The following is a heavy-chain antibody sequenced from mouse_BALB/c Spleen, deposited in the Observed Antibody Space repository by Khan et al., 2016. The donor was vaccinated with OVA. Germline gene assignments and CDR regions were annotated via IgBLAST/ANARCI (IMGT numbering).Heavy chain of an antibody. J-gene: IGHJ3*01. CDR3: AREGYYGNDRAWVLD. V-gene: IGHV1S56*01. CDR1: GYTFTNYY. Sequence: QVQLQQSGPELVKPGASVRISCKASGYTFTNYYIHWIKQRPGQGLEWIGWIYPGNVNTKYNEKFKGKATLTADKSSSTAYMQLSSLPSEDTAVYCWAREGYYGNDRAWVLDWGQGTLVTVSA. CDR2: IYPGNVNT. D-gene: IGHD2-2*01.